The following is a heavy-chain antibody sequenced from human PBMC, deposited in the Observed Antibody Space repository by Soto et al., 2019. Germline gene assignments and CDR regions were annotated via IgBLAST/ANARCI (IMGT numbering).Heavy chain of an antibody. Sequence: PSETLSLTCTVSGGSISSYYWSWIRQPPGKGLEWIGYIYYSGSTNYNPSLKSRVTISVDTSKNQFSLKLSSVTAADTAVYYCASFLDYGDQPIDYWGQGTLVTVSS. J-gene: IGHJ4*02. CDR2: IYYSGST. CDR3: ASFLDYGDQPIDY. V-gene: IGHV4-59*01. CDR1: GGSISSYY. D-gene: IGHD4-17*01.